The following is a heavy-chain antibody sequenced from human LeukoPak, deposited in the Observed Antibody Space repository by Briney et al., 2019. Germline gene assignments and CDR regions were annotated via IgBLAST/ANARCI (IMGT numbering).Heavy chain of an antibody. V-gene: IGHV3-23*01. D-gene: IGHD3-3*01. CDR3: AKGAYYGD. Sequence: GGSLRLSCAASGFTFSSFGMSWVRQAPGKGLEWVSAISSTGGTAYYADSVKGRFTVSRDNSENTLYLQMNSLRVEDTAMYYCAKGAYYGDWGQGTLVTVSS. CDR1: GFTFSSFG. J-gene: IGHJ4*02. CDR2: ISSTGGTA.